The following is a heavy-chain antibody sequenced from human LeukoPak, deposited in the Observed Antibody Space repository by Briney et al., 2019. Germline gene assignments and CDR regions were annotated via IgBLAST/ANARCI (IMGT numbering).Heavy chain of an antibody. Sequence: GGSLRLSCAASGFTFSSYWMSWVRQAPGKGLEWVANIKQDGSEKYYVDSVKGRFTISRDNAKNSLYLQMNSLRAEDTAVYYCARGSSGSYRTNDYFDYWGQGTLVTVSS. D-gene: IGHD3-10*01. CDR3: ARGSSGSYRTNDYFDY. CDR2: IKQDGSEK. V-gene: IGHV3-7*01. CDR1: GFTFSSYW. J-gene: IGHJ4*02.